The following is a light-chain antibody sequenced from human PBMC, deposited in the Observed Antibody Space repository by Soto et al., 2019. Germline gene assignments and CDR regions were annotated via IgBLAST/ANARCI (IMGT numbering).Light chain of an antibody. CDR1: QSVSSD. J-gene: IGKJ1*01. V-gene: IGKV3-15*01. Sequence: IVMTQSPATLSVSPGERATLSCRASQSVSSDLAWYHQKPGQAPRLLIYSASTRATGIPARFSGSGSGTEFTLTINSLRSEDFAVYYCKQYNNWQRTFGQGTKVEIK. CDR3: KQYNNWQRT. CDR2: SAS.